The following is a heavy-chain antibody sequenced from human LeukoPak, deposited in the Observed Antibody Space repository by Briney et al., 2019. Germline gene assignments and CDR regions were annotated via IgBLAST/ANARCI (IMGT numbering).Heavy chain of an antibody. D-gene: IGHD6-6*01. Sequence: SETLSLTCAVYGVSFNGYYWSWIRQPPGKGRVWIGEINHSGSTNYNPSHKSRVTTSVDTSKNQFSLKLSSVTAADTAVYYCARGRPGRRVLVGYFDLWGRGPRVTVSS. CDR3: ARGRPGRRVLVGYFDL. CDR1: GVSFNGYY. CDR2: INHSGST. J-gene: IGHJ2*01. V-gene: IGHV4-34*01.